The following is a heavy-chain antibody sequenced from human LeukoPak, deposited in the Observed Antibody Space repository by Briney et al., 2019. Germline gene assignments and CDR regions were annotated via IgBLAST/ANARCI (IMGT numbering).Heavy chain of an antibody. CDR3: AKDIRGSTSWYGLDY. Sequence: LTGGSLRLSCAASGFTFDDYAMHWVRQAPGKGLEWVSLISWDGGSSYYADSVKGRFTISRDNSKNSLYLQMNSLRPEDTALYYCAKDIRGSTSWYGLDYWGQGTLVTVSS. D-gene: IGHD6-13*01. J-gene: IGHJ4*02. CDR2: ISWDGGSS. CDR1: GFTFDDYA. V-gene: IGHV3-43D*03.